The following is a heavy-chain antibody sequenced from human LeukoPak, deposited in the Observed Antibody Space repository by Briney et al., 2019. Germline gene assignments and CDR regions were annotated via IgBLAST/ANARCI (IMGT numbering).Heavy chain of an antibody. CDR1: GFTFSDYY. Sequence: GASLRLSCAASGFTFSDYYMSWIRQAPGKGLEWVSYISSSSSYTNYADSVKGRFTISRDNAKNSLYLQMNSLRAEDTAVYYCARHLRGAYYYGSGRADYGMDVWGKGTTVTVSS. CDR2: ISSSSSYT. J-gene: IGHJ6*04. V-gene: IGHV3-11*06. CDR3: ARHLRGAYYYGSGRADYGMDV. D-gene: IGHD3-10*01.